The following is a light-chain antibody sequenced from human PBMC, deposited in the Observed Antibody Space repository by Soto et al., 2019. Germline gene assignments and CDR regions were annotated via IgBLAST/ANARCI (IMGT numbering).Light chain of an antibody. CDR1: KWGDKY. CDR3: QAWDSSTGV. CDR2: QDS. V-gene: IGLV3-1*01. J-gene: IGLJ1*01. Sequence: SSELTQPPSVSVSPGQTASITCSGDKWGDKYACWYQQKPGQSPVLVIYQDSKRPSGIPERFSGSNSGNTATLTISGPQAMDAADYCCQAWDSSTGVFGTGTKVTVL.